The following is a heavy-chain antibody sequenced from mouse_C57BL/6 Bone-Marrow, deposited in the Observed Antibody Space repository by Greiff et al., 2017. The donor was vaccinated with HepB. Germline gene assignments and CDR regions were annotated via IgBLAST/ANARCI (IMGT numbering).Heavy chain of an antibody. V-gene: IGHV1-81*01. CDR2: IYPRSGNT. D-gene: IGHD1-1*01. Sequence: QVQLKDSGAELARPGASVKLSCKASGYTFTSYGISWVKQRTGQGLEWIGEIYPRSGNTYYNEKFKGKATLTADKSSSTAYMELRSLTSEDSAVYFCARGTTVVAPFAYWGQGTLVTVSA. CDR3: ARGTTVVAPFAY. CDR1: GYTFTSYG. J-gene: IGHJ3*01.